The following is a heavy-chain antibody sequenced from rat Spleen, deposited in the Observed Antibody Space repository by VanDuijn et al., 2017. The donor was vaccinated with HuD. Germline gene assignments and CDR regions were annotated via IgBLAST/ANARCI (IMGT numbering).Heavy chain of an antibody. D-gene: IGHD1-6*01. CDR3: ARLPYTTDPDWYFDF. CDR1: GFTFSSFP. Sequence: EVQLVESGGGLVQPGRSLKLSCAASGFTFSSFPMAWVRQAPTKGLEWVATISTGGGNTYYRDSVKGRFTISRDNAKSTLYLQMDSLRSEDTATYYCARLPYTTDPDWYFDFWGPGTMVTVSS. V-gene: IGHV5-25*01. J-gene: IGHJ1*01. CDR2: ISTGGGNT.